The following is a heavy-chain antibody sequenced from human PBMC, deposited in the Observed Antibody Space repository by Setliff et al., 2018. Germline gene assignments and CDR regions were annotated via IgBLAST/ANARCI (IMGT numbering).Heavy chain of an antibody. D-gene: IGHD5-18*01. J-gene: IGHJ3*02. Sequence: PGGSLRLSCAASGFTLSDHYIDWIRQAPGKGLEWVGRITNKVNHYVTEYAASVQDRFTISRDDSKNSLYLLMDSLKTEDTAVYYCTFARDGYDVFDIWGQGTMVTVSS. V-gene: IGHV3-72*01. CDR1: GFTLSDHY. CDR2: ITNKVNHYVT. CDR3: TFARDGYDVFDI.